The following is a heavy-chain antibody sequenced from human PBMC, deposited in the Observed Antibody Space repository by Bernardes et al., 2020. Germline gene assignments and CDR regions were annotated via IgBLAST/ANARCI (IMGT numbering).Heavy chain of an antibody. CDR1: GGSINSYY. V-gene: IGHV4-59*08. CDR3: SRQAPTGYYYYGMDV. Sequence: SETLSLTCTGSGGSINSYYWSWIRQPPGKGLEWIGYIYYTGNTNYNPSLKSRVTISVDRSKNQFSLKLSSVTAADTAVYYCSRQAPTGYYYYGMDVWGQGTTVTVSS. CDR2: IYYTGNT. J-gene: IGHJ6*02. D-gene: IGHD4-17*01.